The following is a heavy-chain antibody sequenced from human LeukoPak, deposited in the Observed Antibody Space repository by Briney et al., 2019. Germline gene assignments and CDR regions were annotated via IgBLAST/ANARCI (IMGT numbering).Heavy chain of an antibody. CDR3: VRGIPDY. D-gene: IGHD3-16*01. J-gene: IGHJ4*02. CDR1: GGSISSSSYY. Sequence: SETLSLTCTVSGGSISSSSYYWGWIRQPPGKGLEWIGSIYYSGSTYYNPSLKSRVTISVDTSKNQFSLKLSSVTAADTAVYYCVRGIPDYWGQGTLVTVSS. V-gene: IGHV4-39*07. CDR2: IYYSGST.